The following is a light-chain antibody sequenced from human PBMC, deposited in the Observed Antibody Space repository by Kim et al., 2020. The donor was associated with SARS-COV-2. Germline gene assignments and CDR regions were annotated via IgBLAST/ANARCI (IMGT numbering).Light chain of an antibody. CDR3: ATWDDSLNGWV. CDR1: TYNIGNNA. CDR2: SNN. J-gene: IGLJ3*02. V-gene: IGLV1-44*01. Sequence: QSVLTQPPSASGTPGQRVTISCSGSTYNIGNNAVNWYQQLPGTAPKLLIYSNNQRPSGVPDRFSGSKSGTSASLATSGLQSEDEADYYCATWDDSLNGWVFGGGTQLTVL.